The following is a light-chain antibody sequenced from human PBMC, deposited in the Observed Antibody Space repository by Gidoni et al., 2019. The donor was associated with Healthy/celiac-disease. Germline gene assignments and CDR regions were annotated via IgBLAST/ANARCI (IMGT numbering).Light chain of an antibody. CDR3: QKYNSAPWT. CDR2: AAS. V-gene: IGKV1-27*01. J-gene: IGKJ1*01. CDR1: QGISTS. Sequence: DIQMTQSPSSLSASVGDRVTITFRASQGISTSLAWYQQKQGKVPKLLIYAASTLQSGVPSRFSGRGSGTDFTLTISSMQPEDVATYYCQKYNSAPWTFGQGTKVESK.